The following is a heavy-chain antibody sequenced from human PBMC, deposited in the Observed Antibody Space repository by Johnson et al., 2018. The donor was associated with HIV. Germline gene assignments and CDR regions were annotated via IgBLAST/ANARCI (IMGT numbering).Heavy chain of an antibody. CDR1: GFIFDDFG. CDR2: INWNGGST. J-gene: IGHJ3*02. CDR3: GRATHYYDSGVYRGDGFDI. V-gene: IGHV3-20*04. D-gene: IGHD3-22*01. Sequence: VQLVESGGGVFRPGGSLRLSCEGFGFIFDDFGLSWVRQAPGKGLECVSGINWNGGSTGYPDSVKGRFTISRDNAKNSLYLQMNSLRAEDTALYYCGRATHYYDSGVYRGDGFDIWGQGTMVIVSS.